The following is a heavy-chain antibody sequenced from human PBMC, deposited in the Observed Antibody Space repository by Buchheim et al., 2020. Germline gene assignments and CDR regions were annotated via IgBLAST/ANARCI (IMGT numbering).Heavy chain of an antibody. Sequence: VQLVESGGGLVQPGGSLRLSCAASGFTFSDLWMHWVRQTPWKGLMWVSRINSDGSSTIYGESVKGRFTVSRDNAKKTLYLQMNSLRAEDTGVYYCARDPLLNGGTLDYWGQGT. D-gene: IGHD1-1*01. J-gene: IGHJ4*02. CDR1: GFTFSDLW. V-gene: IGHV3-74*01. CDR3: ARDPLLNGGTLDY. CDR2: INSDGSST.